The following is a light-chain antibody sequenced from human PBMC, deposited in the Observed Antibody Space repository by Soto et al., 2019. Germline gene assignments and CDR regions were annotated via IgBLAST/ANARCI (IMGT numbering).Light chain of an antibody. J-gene: IGKJ1*01. V-gene: IGKV3-20*01. Sequence: EIVLTQSPGTLSLSPGARATLSCRASQSVSNNYLAWYQQKPGQAPRLLIYGASNRATGIPDRFSGSGSGTDGTITISRLEPEDCEVYYGQQYDHLSWTFGQGTKVDIK. CDR2: GAS. CDR3: QQYDHLSWT. CDR1: QSVSNNY.